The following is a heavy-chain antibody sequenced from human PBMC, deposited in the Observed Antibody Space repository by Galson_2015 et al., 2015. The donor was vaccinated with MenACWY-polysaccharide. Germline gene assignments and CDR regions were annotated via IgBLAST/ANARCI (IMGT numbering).Heavy chain of an antibody. CDR1: GFTFSSYA. J-gene: IGHJ4*02. D-gene: IGHD1-26*01. CDR3: AKDLGYYCWYFDY. V-gene: IGHV3-30*04. Sequence: SLRLSCAASGFTFSSYAMHWVRQAPGKGLEWVTFIRYDGVNKNYADSVKGRFTISRDNSKSTLYLQMDSLTTEDTAMYNCAKDLGYYCWYFDYWGQGTLVTVSS. CDR2: IRYDGVNK.